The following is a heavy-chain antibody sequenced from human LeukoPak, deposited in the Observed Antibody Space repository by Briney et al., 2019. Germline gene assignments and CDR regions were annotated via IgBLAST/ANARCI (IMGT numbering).Heavy chain of an antibody. Sequence: PSETLSLTCTVSGGSISSYYWSWIRQPAGKGLEWIGRIYTSGSTNYNPSLKSRVTMSVDTSKNQFSLKLSSVTAADTAVYYRAREEYYYGSGSYYTYWGQGTLVTVPS. CDR1: GGSISSYY. J-gene: IGHJ4*02. D-gene: IGHD3-10*01. V-gene: IGHV4-4*07. CDR3: AREEYYYGSGSYYTY. CDR2: IYTSGST.